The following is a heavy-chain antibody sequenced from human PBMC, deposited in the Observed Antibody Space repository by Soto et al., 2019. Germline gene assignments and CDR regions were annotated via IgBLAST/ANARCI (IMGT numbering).Heavy chain of an antibody. V-gene: IGHV1-2*02. CDR2: INPATGAE. J-gene: IGHJ3*02. Sequence: QLHLVQSGAVVKKPGASVTVSCSASGYPVTAYYMHWVRQAPGRGLEWMGGINPATGAEKYTQTFQGRVTMARDTSTSKVFMELSGLTSEDTAGFYCARGGGVGVAGSAAFDMWGQGTLVTVSS. D-gene: IGHD3-3*01. CDR1: GYPVTAYY. CDR3: ARGGGVGVAGSAAFDM.